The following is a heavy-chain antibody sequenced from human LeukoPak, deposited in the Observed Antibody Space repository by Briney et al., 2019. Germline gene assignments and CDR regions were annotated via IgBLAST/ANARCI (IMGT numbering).Heavy chain of an antibody. D-gene: IGHD3-9*01. J-gene: IGHJ4*02. Sequence: GASVKVSCKASGYTFTSYYMHWVRQAPGQGLEWMGIINPSGGSTSYAQKFQGRVTMTRDTPTSTVYMELSSLRSEDTAVYYCPRAGRELRYFDWLVDYWGQGTLVTVSS. CDR2: INPSGGST. CDR3: PRAGRELRYFDWLVDY. CDR1: GYTFTSYY. V-gene: IGHV1-46*01.